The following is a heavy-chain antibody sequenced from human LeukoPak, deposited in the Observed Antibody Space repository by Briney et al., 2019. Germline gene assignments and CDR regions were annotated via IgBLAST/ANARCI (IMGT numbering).Heavy chain of an antibody. Sequence: SETLSLTCTVSGGSISSYYWSWIRQPPGKGLEWIGYIYYSGSTNYNPSLKSRVTISVDTSKNQFSLKLSSVTAADTAVYYCARSELNDYSRFWGQGILVAVSS. CDR3: ARSELNDYSRF. CDR2: IYYSGST. J-gene: IGHJ4*02. V-gene: IGHV4-59*01. D-gene: IGHD4-11*01. CDR1: GGSISSYY.